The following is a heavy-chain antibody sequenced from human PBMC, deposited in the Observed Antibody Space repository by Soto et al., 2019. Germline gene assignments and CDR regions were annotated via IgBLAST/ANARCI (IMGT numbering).Heavy chain of an antibody. D-gene: IGHD5-18*01. Sequence: EVQLVESGGGLVKPGGSLRLSCAASGFTFSSYSMNWVRQAPGKGLEWVSSISSSSSYIYYADSVKGRFTISRDNAKNSLYLQMNSLRAEDTAVYYCARAGGEGYSYAIFDYWGQGTLVTVSS. J-gene: IGHJ4*02. CDR1: GFTFSSYS. CDR2: ISSSSSYI. CDR3: ARAGGEGYSYAIFDY. V-gene: IGHV3-21*01.